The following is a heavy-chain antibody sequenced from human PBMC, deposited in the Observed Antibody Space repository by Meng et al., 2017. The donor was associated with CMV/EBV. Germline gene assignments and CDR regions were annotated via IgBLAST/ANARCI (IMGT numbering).Heavy chain of an antibody. D-gene: IGHD6-13*01. V-gene: IGHV1-69*05. CDR1: GGTFSSYA. J-gene: IGHJ5*02. CDR2: IIPIFGTA. CDR3: ASGQAGTEGWFDP. Sequence: SVKVSCKASGGTFSSYAISWVRQAPGQGLEWMGGIIPIFGTANYAQKFQGRVTITTDESTSTAYMELSSLRSEDTAVYYCASGQAGTEGWFDPWGQGTLVTVSS.